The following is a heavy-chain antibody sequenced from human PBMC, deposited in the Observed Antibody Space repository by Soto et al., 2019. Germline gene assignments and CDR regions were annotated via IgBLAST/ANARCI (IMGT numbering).Heavy chain of an antibody. Sequence: GWSLRLSCAASGFTFSSYGMHWVRQAPGKGLEWVAVIWYDGSNKYYADSVKGRFTISRDNSKNTLYLQMNSLRAEDTAVYYCARDFYYGSGSNPAWFDPWGQGTLVTVSS. J-gene: IGHJ5*02. CDR1: GFTFSSYG. CDR2: IWYDGSNK. D-gene: IGHD3-10*01. CDR3: ARDFYYGSGSNPAWFDP. V-gene: IGHV3-33*01.